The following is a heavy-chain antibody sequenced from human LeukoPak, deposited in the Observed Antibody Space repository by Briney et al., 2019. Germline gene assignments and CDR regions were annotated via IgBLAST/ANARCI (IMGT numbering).Heavy chain of an antibody. CDR2: IKQDGSEK. CDR3: VRAMDV. V-gene: IGHV3-7*04. CDR1: GFTFSNYW. Sequence: GGSLRLSCAASGFTFSNYWMNWVRQAPGKGLEWVANIKQDGSEKYYVDSVKGRFTISRDNAKNSLYLQMNSLRAEDTAVYYCVRAMDVWGQGTTVTVSS. J-gene: IGHJ6*02.